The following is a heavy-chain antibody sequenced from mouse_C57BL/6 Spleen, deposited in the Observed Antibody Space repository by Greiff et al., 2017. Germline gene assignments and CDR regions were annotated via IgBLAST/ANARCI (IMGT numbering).Heavy chain of an antibody. D-gene: IGHD2-5*01. CDR3: ARYSNYEGVDY. CDR2: IEPSDSYT. V-gene: IGHV1-69*01. Sequence: QVQLQQPGAELVMPGASVKLSCKASGYTFTSYWMHWVKQRPGQGLEWIGEIEPSDSYTNYNQKFKGKSTLTVDKSSSTAYMQLSSLTSEDAAVYYCARYSNYEGVDYWGQGTTLTVSS. CDR1: GYTFTSYW. J-gene: IGHJ2*01.